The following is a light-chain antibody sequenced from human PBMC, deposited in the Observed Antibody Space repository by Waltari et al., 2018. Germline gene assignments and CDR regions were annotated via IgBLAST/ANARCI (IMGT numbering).Light chain of an antibody. V-gene: IGLV1-44*01. Sequence: QSVLTQPPSASGTPGQRVTISCSGTSSNVGSNAVNWYPQLPGTAPKPLIFNDADRPSGVPDRFSGSRSATSASLAISGLQSDDESTYYCASWDDRLDAYVFGTGTWVTVL. J-gene: IGLJ1*01. CDR1: SSNVGSNA. CDR3: ASWDDRLDAYV. CDR2: NDA.